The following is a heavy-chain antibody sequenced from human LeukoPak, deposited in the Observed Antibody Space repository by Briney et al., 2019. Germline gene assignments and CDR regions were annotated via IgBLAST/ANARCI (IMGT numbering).Heavy chain of an antibody. J-gene: IGHJ4*02. CDR1: GFTFSSYG. CDR2: ISYDGSNK. D-gene: IGHD3-10*01. Sequence: PGRSLRLSCAASGFTFSSYGMHWVRQAPGKGLEWVAVISYDGSNKYYADSVKGRFTISRDNSKNTLYLQMNSLRAEDTAVYYCAKDPRLLWFGDHSKAKRYLVPYYFDYWGQGTLVTVSS. CDR3: AKDPRLLWFGDHSKAKRYLVPYYFDY. V-gene: IGHV3-30*18.